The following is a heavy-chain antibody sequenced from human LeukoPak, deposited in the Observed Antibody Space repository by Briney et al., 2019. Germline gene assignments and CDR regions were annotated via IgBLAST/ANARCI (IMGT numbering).Heavy chain of an antibody. J-gene: IGHJ4*02. D-gene: IGHD2-21*01. CDR2: ISGSGGST. Sequence: GGSLRLSCVASGFSFTTHAMGWVRQAPGKGLEWVSHISGSGGSTKYSGSVKGRFTISRDNAKNTLYLQMNSLRAEDTAVYYCARGVDYFDYWGQGTLVTVSS. CDR3: ARGVDYFDY. CDR1: GFSFTTHA. V-gene: IGHV3-23*01.